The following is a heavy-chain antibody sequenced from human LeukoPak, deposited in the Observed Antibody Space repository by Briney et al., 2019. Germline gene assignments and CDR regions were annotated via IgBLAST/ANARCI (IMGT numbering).Heavy chain of an antibody. D-gene: IGHD3-9*01. V-gene: IGHV3-53*04. CDR2: IYAGGTT. J-gene: IGHJ4*02. Sequence: GGSLRLSCEVSGFTVSSSYMSWVRQAPGKGLEWVSVIYAGGTTYYADSVKGRFTISRHNSNNTLYLQMNSLRADDTAVYYCARVFYDILTGYGIFDYWGQGTLVTVSS. CDR1: GFTVSSSY. CDR3: ARVFYDILTGYGIFDY.